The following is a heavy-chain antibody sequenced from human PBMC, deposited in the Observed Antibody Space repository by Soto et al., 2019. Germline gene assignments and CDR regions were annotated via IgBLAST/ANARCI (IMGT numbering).Heavy chain of an antibody. V-gene: IGHV3-23*01. CDR1: GFTFASYA. D-gene: IGHD2-15*01. CDR2: ISGSGGST. CDR3: AKMFRYCSDGSCSGGYFEP. Sequence: GGSLRLSCAGSGFTFASYAISWVRQAPGKGLEWVSIISGSGGSTYYADSVKGRFTNSRDNSKYTASLQMNSLRAEDTAVYYCAKMFRYCSDGSCSGGYFEPWGQGTLVTVPS. J-gene: IGHJ4*02.